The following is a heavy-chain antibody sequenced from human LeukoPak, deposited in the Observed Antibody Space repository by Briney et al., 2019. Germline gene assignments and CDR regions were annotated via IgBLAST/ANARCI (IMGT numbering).Heavy chain of an antibody. J-gene: IGHJ5*02. CDR2: LNPNSGGT. CDR1: GYSFTAYY. V-gene: IGHV1-2*02. CDR3: ARAKSQDCSIVNCQEWFDP. Sequence: ASVKVSCKASGYSFTAYYIYWVRQTPGQGLEWMGWLNPNSGGTNYAQKFQGRVTMTRDTSISTAYMEVSRLRSDDTAVYYCARAKSQDCSIVNCQEWFDPWGQGTLVTVSS. D-gene: IGHD2-2*01.